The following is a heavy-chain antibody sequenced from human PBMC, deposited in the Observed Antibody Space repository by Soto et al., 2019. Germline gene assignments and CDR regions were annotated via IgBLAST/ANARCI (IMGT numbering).Heavy chain of an antibody. D-gene: IGHD1-1*01. CDR2: ISDSGGSI. CDR3: AKGTTGSRDSAVNI. Sequence: EVQVLESGGGLVQPGGSLRLSCAASGFTFSSYAMSWVRQAPGKGLEWVSVISDSGGSIDYADSVKGRFTITRDNSKNTLDLQMNGLRAEDTTIYYCAKGTTGSRDSAVNIWGKETMVTVSS. J-gene: IGHJ3*02. CDR1: GFTFSSYA. V-gene: IGHV3-23*01.